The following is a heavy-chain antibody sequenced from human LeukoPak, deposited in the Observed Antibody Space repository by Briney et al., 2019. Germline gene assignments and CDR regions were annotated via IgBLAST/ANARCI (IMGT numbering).Heavy chain of an antibody. D-gene: IGHD3-10*01. J-gene: IGHJ6*02. CDR3: AREGYYGSGSSTGMDV. V-gene: IGHV1-69*13. CDR1: GGTFNSYA. Sequence: SVKVSCKASGGTFNSYAISWVRQAPGQGLEWMGGIIPIFGTANYAQKFQGRVTITADESTSTAYMELSSLRSEDTAVYYCAREGYYGSGSSTGMDVWGQGTTVTVSS. CDR2: IIPIFGTA.